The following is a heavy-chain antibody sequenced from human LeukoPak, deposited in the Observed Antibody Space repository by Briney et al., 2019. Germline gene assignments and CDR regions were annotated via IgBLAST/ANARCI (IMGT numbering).Heavy chain of an antibody. CDR1: GFTFTTYA. Sequence: GGSLRLSCAVSGFTFTTYAMTWVRQAPGKGLEWVSAISGSGTSTYYADSVKGRFTISRDNSKNTLYLQINSLGAEDTAIYYCSNAHFRDHWGQGTLVTVSS. J-gene: IGHJ4*02. V-gene: IGHV3-23*01. D-gene: IGHD2/OR15-2a*01. CDR3: SNAHFRDH. CDR2: ISGSGTST.